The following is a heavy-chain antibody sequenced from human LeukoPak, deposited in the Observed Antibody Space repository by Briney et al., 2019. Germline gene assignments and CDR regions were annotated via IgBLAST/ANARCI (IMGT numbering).Heavy chain of an antibody. CDR2: ISGSGGST. CDR3: AKGPYGDYYFDY. J-gene: IGHJ4*02. CDR1: GFTVSSNY. V-gene: IGHV3-23*01. D-gene: IGHD4-17*01. Sequence: PGGSLRLSCAASGFTVSSNYMNWVRQAPGKGLEWVSAISGSGGSTYYADSVKGRFTISRDNSKNTLYLQMNSLKAEDTAVYYCAKGPYGDYYFDYWGQGTLVTVSS.